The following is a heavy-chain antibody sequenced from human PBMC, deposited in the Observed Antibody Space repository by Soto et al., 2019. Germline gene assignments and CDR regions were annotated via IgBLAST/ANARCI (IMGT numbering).Heavy chain of an antibody. CDR2: IDPSDSYT. CDR3: ARLQGSSTGWGYYYYYGMDV. CDR1: GYSFTSYW. J-gene: IGHJ6*02. D-gene: IGHD2-2*01. V-gene: IGHV5-10-1*01. Sequence: PGESLKISCKGSGYSFTSYWISWVRQMPGKGLEWMGRIDPSDSYTNYSPSFQGHVTISADKSISTAYLQWSSLKASDTATYYCARLQGSSTGWGYYYYYGMDVWGQGTTVTVSS.